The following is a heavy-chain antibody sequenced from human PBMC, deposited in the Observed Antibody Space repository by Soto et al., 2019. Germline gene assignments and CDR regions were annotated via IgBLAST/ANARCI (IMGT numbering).Heavy chain of an antibody. Sequence: SETLSLTCNVSGASVSSGSHYWSWIRQPPGKGLEWIGHIYFSGSTKYNPSLKSRVTISVDMSKNQFSLRVISVTAADTAVYYCARDRVTPAYTFEFWGQGTLVTVSS. CDR3: ARDRVTPAYTFEF. CDR2: IYFSGST. J-gene: IGHJ4*02. CDR1: GASVSSGSHY. D-gene: IGHD3-16*01. V-gene: IGHV4-61*01.